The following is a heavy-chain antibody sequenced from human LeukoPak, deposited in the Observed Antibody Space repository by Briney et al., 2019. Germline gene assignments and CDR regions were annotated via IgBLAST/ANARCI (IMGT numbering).Heavy chain of an antibody. CDR3: ARKPTMVRGVIDGPYYYYGMDV. CDR2: IIPIFGTA. D-gene: IGHD3-10*01. Sequence: SVKVSCKASGGTFSSYAISWVRQAPGQGLEWMGGIIPIFGTANYAQKFQGRVTITADESTSTAYMELSSLRSEDTVVYYCARKPTMVRGVIDGPYYYYGMDVWGQGTTVTVSS. CDR1: GGTFSSYA. J-gene: IGHJ6*02. V-gene: IGHV1-69*13.